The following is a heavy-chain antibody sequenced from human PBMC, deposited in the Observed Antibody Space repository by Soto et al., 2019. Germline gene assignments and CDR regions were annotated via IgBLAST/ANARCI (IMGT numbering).Heavy chain of an antibody. CDR3: AAASDTTGYYLDY. J-gene: IGHJ4*02. CDR1: GFTFTRSA. Sequence: SVKVSCTASGFTFTRSAMQWVRQARGQRLEWIGWIVVGSGNTKYAQRFQERVTITRDMSTSTAYMELSSLTSEDTAVYYCAAASDTTGYYLDYWGQGTLVTVSS. V-gene: IGHV1-58*02. CDR2: IVVGSGNT. D-gene: IGHD3-22*01.